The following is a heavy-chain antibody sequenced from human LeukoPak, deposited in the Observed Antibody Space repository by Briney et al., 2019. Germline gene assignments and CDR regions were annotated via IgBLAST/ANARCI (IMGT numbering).Heavy chain of an antibody. V-gene: IGHV4-59*08. CDR1: GASISSYY. D-gene: IGHD1-26*01. Sequence: PSETLSLTCTVSGASISSYYWSWIRQPPEKGLEWIGYIYSSRTTTYNTSLKSRVTMSVDTSKNQFSLKLSSVTAADTAVYYCARLSGSQATPDWGQGTLVTVSS. CDR3: ARLSGSQATPD. J-gene: IGHJ4*02. CDR2: IYSSRTT.